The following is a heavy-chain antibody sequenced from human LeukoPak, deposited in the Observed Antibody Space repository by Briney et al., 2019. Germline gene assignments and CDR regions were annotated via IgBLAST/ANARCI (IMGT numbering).Heavy chain of an antibody. CDR1: GGSFSGYY. CDR3: ARSKGYYYYMDV. V-gene: IGHV4-34*01. Sequence: SETLSLTCAVYGGSFSGYYWSWIRQPPGKGLEWIGEINHSGSTNYNPSLKSRVTISVDTSKNQFSLKLSSVTAADTAVYYCARSKGYYYYMDVWGKGTTVTVSS. CDR2: INHSGST. J-gene: IGHJ6*03.